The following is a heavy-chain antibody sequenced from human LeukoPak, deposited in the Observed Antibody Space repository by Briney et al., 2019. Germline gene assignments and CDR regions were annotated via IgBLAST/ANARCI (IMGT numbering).Heavy chain of an antibody. J-gene: IGHJ4*02. Sequence: GGSLRLSCAASGFTFSSYAMSWVRQAPGKGLEWVSAISGSGGSTYYADSVKGRFTISRDNSKNTLYLQMNSLRAEDTAVYYCANKGLGPAVRGYYFDYWGQGTLVTVSS. CDR2: ISGSGGST. D-gene: IGHD6-19*01. CDR3: ANKGLGPAVRGYYFDY. CDR1: GFTFSSYA. V-gene: IGHV3-23*01.